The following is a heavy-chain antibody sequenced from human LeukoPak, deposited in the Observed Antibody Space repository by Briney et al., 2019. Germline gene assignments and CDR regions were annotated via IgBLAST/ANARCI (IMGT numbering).Heavy chain of an antibody. V-gene: IGHV3-43D*04. CDR1: GFTFDDYA. CDR3: AKAPSPKSRPYGMEV. Sequence: GGSLRLSCAASGFTFDDYAMHWVRQAPGKGLEWVSLISWDGGSTYYADSVKGRFTISRDNSKNSLYLQMNSLRAEDTALYYCAKAPSPKSRPYGMEVWGKGTTVTVSS. CDR2: ISWDGGST. J-gene: IGHJ6*04.